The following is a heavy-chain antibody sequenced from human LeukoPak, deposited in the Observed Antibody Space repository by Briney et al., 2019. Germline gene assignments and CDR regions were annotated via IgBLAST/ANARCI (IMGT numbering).Heavy chain of an antibody. V-gene: IGHV5-51*01. CDR2: IYPGDSDT. Sequence: GEALKIFRKGSGYNLTSYWIGWGRQMPGKGLEWMGIIYPGDSDTRYSPSFQGQVTISADKSISTVYLQWSSLKASDTAMYYCARQIVATIKVFDYWGQGTLVTVSS. CDR1: GYNLTSYW. CDR3: ARQIVATIKVFDY. D-gene: IGHD5-12*01. J-gene: IGHJ4*02.